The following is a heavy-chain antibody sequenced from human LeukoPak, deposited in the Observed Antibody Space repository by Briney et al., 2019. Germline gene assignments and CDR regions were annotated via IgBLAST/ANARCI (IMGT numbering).Heavy chain of an antibody. J-gene: IGHJ3*02. D-gene: IGHD3-22*01. CDR1: GGTFSSYA. Sequence: GSSVKVSCKASGGTFSSYAISWVRQAPGQGLEWMGRTIPIFGTANYAQKFQGRVTITTDEFKSTAYMELSSLRSEDTAEYYCARRYYYDSSGRNDAFDIWGQGTMVTVSS. CDR2: TIPIFGTA. V-gene: IGHV1-69*05. CDR3: ARRYYYDSSGRNDAFDI.